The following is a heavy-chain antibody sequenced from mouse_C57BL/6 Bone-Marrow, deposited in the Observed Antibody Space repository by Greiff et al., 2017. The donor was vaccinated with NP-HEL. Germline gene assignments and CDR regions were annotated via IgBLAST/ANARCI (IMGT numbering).Heavy chain of an antibody. CDR2: IDPSDSYT. D-gene: IGHD1-1*01. CDR1: GYTFTSYW. CDR3: ARWGYYGSYWYFDV. V-gene: IGHV1-50*01. Sequence: QVQLKQPGAELVKPGASVKLSCKASGYTFTSYWMQWVKQRPGQGLAWIGEIDPSDSYTNYNQKFKGKATLTVDTSSSTAYMQLSSLTSEDSAVYYCARWGYYGSYWYFDVWGTGTTVTVSS. J-gene: IGHJ1*03.